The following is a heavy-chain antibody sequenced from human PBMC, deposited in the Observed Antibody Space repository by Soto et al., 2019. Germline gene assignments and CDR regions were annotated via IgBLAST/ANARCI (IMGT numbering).Heavy chain of an antibody. V-gene: IGHV3-9*01. J-gene: IGHJ6*02. CDR1: GFTFEDYA. CDR2: ISWDSGKI. Sequence: SLRLSCAGSGFTFEDYAMHWVRQDPVKGLEWVASISWDSGKIGYADSVKGRFTISRDNAKNSLYLQMDSLRAGDTALYFCAKDKSNGELSVCYYNGLDAWGQGTTVTVSS. D-gene: IGHD2-8*01. CDR3: AKDKSNGELSVCYYNGLDA.